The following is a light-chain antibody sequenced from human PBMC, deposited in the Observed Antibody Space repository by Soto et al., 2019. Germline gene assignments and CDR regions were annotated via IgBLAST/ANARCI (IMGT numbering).Light chain of an antibody. CDR2: AAS. Sequence: AIQMTQSLSSLSASVGDRVTITCRESQGIRNDLVWYQQKSGKAPKVLIYAASSLQDGVPSRFSGSGSGTDFTLTISSLQPDDFATYYCQQYNTYSTFGQGTRLEIK. CDR3: QQYNTYST. CDR1: QGIRND. V-gene: IGKV1-6*01. J-gene: IGKJ5*01.